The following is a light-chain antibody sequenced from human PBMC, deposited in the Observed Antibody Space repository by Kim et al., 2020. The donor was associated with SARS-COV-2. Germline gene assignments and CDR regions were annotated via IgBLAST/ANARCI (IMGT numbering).Light chain of an antibody. CDR2: YDS. Sequence: APRKTAKITCGGNNIGSKSVHWYQQKPGQAPVLVIYYDSDRPSGIPERFSGSNSGNTATLTISRVEAGDEADYYCQVWDSSSDHPVFGTGTKVTVL. J-gene: IGLJ1*01. CDR1: NIGSKS. CDR3: QVWDSSSDHPV. V-gene: IGLV3-21*04.